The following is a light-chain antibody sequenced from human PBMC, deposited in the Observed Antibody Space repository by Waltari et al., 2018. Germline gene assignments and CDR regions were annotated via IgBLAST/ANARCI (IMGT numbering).Light chain of an antibody. Sequence: DIQMTQSPSSLSASVGDRVTISCRASQSVTGYLNWYQLKLGKAPKLPIYEASRLHSGLPSRVSGSQSGTDFTLTISFLQPEDFATCYCQQSDTNPIAFGQGTRLEIK. V-gene: IGKV1-39*01. CDR3: QQSDTNPIA. J-gene: IGKJ5*01. CDR2: EAS. CDR1: QSVTGY.